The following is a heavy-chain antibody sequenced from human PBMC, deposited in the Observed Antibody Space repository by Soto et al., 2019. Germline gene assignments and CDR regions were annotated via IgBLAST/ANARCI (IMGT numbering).Heavy chain of an antibody. J-gene: IGHJ6*02. V-gene: IGHV1-69*13. CDR1: GGTFSSYA. CDR3: ARLMVYAITNYYGMDV. CDR2: IIPIFGTA. Sequence: SVKVSCKASGGTFSSYAISWVRRAPGQGLEWMGGIIPIFGTANYAQKFQGRVTITADESTSTAYMELSSLRSEDTAVYYCARLMVYAITNYYGMDVWGQGTTVTVSS. D-gene: IGHD2-8*01.